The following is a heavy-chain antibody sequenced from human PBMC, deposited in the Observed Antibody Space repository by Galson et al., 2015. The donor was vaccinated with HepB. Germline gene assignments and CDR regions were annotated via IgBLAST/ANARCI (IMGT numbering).Heavy chain of an antibody. CDR1: GFTFSSYG. CDR3: ARETRFLEWLALDY. D-gene: IGHD3-3*01. Sequence: SLRLSCAASGFTFSSYGMHWVRQAPGKGLEWVAVIWYDGSNKYYADSVKGRFTISRDNSKNTLYLQMNSLRAEDTAVYYCARETRFLEWLALDYWGQGTLVTVSS. J-gene: IGHJ4*02. CDR2: IWYDGSNK. V-gene: IGHV3-33*01.